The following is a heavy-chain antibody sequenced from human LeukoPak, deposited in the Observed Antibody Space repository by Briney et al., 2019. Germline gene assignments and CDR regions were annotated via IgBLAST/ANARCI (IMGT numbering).Heavy chain of an antibody. D-gene: IGHD6-13*01. CDR2: ISGSGGST. Sequence: GGSLRLSCAASGFTFSSYAMSWVRQAPGKGLEWVSAISGSGGSTYYADSVKGRFTIFRDNSKNTLYLQMNSLRAEDTAVYYCAKVDAVSSWGAYWGQGTLVTVSS. J-gene: IGHJ4*02. CDR1: GFTFSSYA. CDR3: AKVDAVSSWGAY. V-gene: IGHV3-23*01.